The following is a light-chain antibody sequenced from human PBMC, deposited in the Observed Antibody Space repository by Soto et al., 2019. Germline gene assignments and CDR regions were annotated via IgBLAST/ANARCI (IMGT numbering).Light chain of an antibody. V-gene: IGKV1-5*03. J-gene: IGKJ1*01. Sequence: DIQMTQSPATLSGSVGDRVTITCGASQTISSWLAWYQQKPGKAPKLLIYKASTLKSGVPSRFSGSGSGTEFTLTISSLQPDDFATYYCQHYYSYSEEFGQGTTV. CDR3: QHYYSYSEE. CDR2: KAS. CDR1: QTISSW.